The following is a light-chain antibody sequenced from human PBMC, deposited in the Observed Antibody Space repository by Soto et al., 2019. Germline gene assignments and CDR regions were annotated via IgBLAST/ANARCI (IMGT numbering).Light chain of an antibody. V-gene: IGKV3-20*01. CDR3: QQYGSSPPYT. CDR1: QSVSSRY. Sequence: EIVLTKSPGTLSLSPGERATLSCRASQSVSSRYLAWYQQKPGQAPRLLMYGASSRATGIPDRFSGSGSGTDFTLTISRLEPEDFAVYYCQQYGSSPPYTFGQGTKLEIK. CDR2: GAS. J-gene: IGKJ2*01.